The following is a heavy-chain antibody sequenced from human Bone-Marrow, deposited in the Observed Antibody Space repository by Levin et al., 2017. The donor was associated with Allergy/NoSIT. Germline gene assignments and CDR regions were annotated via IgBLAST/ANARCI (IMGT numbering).Heavy chain of an antibody. J-gene: IGHJ4*02. CDR3: ARRSDYGDYYGY. Sequence: KISCKASGGTFSSYAISWVRQAPGQGLEWMGGIIPIFGTANYAQKFQGRVTITADESTSTAYMELSSLRSEDTAVYYCARRSDYGDYYGYWGQGTLVTVSS. CDR2: IIPIFGTA. D-gene: IGHD4-17*01. V-gene: IGHV1-69*01. CDR1: GGTFSSYA.